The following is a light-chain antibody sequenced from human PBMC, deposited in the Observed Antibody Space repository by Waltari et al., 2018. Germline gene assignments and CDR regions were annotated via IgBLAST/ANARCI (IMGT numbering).Light chain of an antibody. CDR2: DAS. CDR3: QQRSSWPT. CDR1: QSVSSH. V-gene: IGKV3-11*01. J-gene: IGKJ4*01. Sequence: EIVLTQSPATLSLSPGERATLPCRASQSVSSHLAWYQQKLGQAPRLLIYDASNRATGIPARFSGSGSGTDFTLTISSLEVDDFAVYYCQQRSSWPTFGGGTKVEIK.